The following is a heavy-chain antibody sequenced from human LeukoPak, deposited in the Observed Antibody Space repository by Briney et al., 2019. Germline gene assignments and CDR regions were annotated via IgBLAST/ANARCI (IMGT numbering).Heavy chain of an antibody. J-gene: IGHJ5*02. CDR3: AKDQTYYYGSGRDWFDP. CDR2: ISYDGSNK. CDR1: GFTFSSYA. Sequence: GGSLRLSCAASGFTFSSYAMHWVRQAPGKGLEWVAVISYDGSNKYYADSVKGRFTISRDNSENTLYLQMNSLRVEDTAVYYCAKDQTYYYGSGRDWFDPWGQGTLVTVSS. V-gene: IGHV3-30-3*01. D-gene: IGHD3-10*01.